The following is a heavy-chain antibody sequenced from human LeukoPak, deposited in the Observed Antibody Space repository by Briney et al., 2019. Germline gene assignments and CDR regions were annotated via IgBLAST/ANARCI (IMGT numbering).Heavy chain of an antibody. J-gene: IGHJ3*02. Sequence: PSETLSLTCTVSGGSISRYYWSWIRQPPGKGLGWIGDIYYSGSTNYNPSLKSRVTISVDTSKDQFSLKLSSVTAADTAVYYCARPYDGAFDIWGQGTMVTVSS. D-gene: IGHD3-22*01. CDR2: IYYSGST. V-gene: IGHV4-59*01. CDR3: ARPYDGAFDI. CDR1: GGSISRYY.